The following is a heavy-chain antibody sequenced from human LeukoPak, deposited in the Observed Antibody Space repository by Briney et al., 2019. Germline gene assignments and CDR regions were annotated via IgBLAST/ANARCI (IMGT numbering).Heavy chain of an antibody. V-gene: IGHV1-2*02. D-gene: IGHD3-22*01. CDR3: AREKSDSSGYYFYFDY. CDR2: INPNSGGT. CDR1: GYTFTGYY. J-gene: IGHJ4*02. Sequence: GASVKVSCKASGYTFTGYYMHWVRQAPGQGLEWMGWINPNSGGTNYAQKFQGRVTVTRDTSISTAYMELSRLRSDDTAVYYCAREKSDSSGYYFYFDYWGQGTLVTVPS.